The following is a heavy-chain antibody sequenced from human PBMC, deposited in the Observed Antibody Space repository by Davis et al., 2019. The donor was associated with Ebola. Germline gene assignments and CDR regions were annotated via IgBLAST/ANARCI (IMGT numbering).Heavy chain of an antibody. CDR1: GFAFGSYG. CDR3: ARRQFQVRLKHYHMDV. J-gene: IGHJ6*04. CDR2: ISNDGDYR. D-gene: IGHD5-12*01. Sequence: GESLKISCSASGFAFGSYGMTWLRQIPGKGLQWVAAISNDGDYRYYADSVKGRFTISRDNSQNTMFLQMGGLRREDTAVYYCARRQFQVRLKHYHMDVWGKGSTVIVSS. V-gene: IGHV3-23*01.